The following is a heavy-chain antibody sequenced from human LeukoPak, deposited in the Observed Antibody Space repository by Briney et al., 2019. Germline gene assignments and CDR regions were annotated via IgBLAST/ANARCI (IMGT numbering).Heavy chain of an antibody. V-gene: IGHV3-43*01. J-gene: IGHJ4*02. CDR2: IDRRGTST. CDR3: VKEYDCHGDCYTSYDS. D-gene: IGHD2-21*02. Sequence: GGSLRLSCSASGFNFNRFTLHWVRQVPGKGLEWVSLIDRRGTSTSYAGSVRGRLTVSRDNRGQSVFLQMDSLRSEDTALYFCVKEYDCHGDCYTSYDSWGQGTLVTVSS. CDR1: GFNFNRFT.